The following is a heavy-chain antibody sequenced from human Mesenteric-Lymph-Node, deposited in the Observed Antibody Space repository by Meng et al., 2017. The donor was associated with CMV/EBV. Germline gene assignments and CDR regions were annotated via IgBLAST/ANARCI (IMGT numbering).Heavy chain of an antibody. Sequence: GESLKISCAASGFTFSDYYMSWIRQAPGKGLEWVSYISSSGSTIYYADSVKGQFTISRDNAKNSLYLQMNSLRAEDTAVYYCARDSVTAYYYYGMDVWGQGTTVTVSS. D-gene: IGHD1-14*01. V-gene: IGHV3-11*01. CDR2: ISSSGSTI. CDR1: GFTFSDYY. J-gene: IGHJ6*02. CDR3: ARDSVTAYYYYGMDV.